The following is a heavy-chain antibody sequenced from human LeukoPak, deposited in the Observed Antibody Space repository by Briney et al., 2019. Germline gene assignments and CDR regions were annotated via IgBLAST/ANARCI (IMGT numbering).Heavy chain of an antibody. CDR1: GFTFSSYE. J-gene: IGHJ4*02. Sequence: GGSLRLPCAASGFTFSSYEMNWVRQAPGKGLEWVSYISSSGSTIYYADSVKGRFTISRDNAKNSLYLQMNSLRAEDTAVYYCARVSYSSGWYGGAYFDYWGQGTLVTVSS. CDR3: ARVSYSSGWYGGAYFDY. D-gene: IGHD6-19*01. CDR2: ISSSGSTI. V-gene: IGHV3-48*03.